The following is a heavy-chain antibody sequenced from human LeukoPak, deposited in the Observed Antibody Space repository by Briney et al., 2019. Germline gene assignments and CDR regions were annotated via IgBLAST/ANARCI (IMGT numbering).Heavy chain of an antibody. CDR3: ARAGFSSGFYYLDY. CDR2: IYYCGST. J-gene: IGHJ4*02. D-gene: IGHD3-22*01. V-gene: IGHV4-59*01. Sequence: PETLSLTCTVSGGSIGSYYWSWIRQPPGKGLEWIGYIYYCGSTNYNPSLKSRVAISVDTSKNQFSLKLSSVTAADTAVYYCARAGFSSGFYYLDYWGQGTLVTVSS. CDR1: GGSIGSYY.